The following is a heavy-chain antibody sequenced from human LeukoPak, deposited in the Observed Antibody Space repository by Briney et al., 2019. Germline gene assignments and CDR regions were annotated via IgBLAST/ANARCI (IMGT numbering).Heavy chain of an antibody. CDR1: GFSFDDNA. V-gene: IGHV3-9*01. CDR2: IAWNSGSL. J-gene: IGHJ4*02. D-gene: IGHD5-18*01. Sequence: GRSLRLSCAASGFSFDDNAMHWVRQAPGKGLEWVSGIAWNSGSLGYADSVKGRFTVSRDNAKNSLYLQMNSLRAEDTAFYYCAKGSGYSYGLDYWGQGTLVTVSS. CDR3: AKGSGYSYGLDY.